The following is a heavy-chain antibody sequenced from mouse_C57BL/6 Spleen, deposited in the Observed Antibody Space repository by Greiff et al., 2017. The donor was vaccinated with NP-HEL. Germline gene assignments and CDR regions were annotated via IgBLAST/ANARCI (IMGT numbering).Heavy chain of an antibody. D-gene: IGHD1-1*01. Sequence: QVQLQQPGAELVRPGSSVKLSCKASGYTFTSYWMHWVKQRPIQGLEWIGNIDPSDSETHYNQKFKDKATLTVDKSSSTAYMQLSSLTSEDSAVYYCAIGDLYGSSYEDYYAMDYWGQGTSVTVSS. CDR2: IDPSDSET. CDR3: AIGDLYGSSYEDYYAMDY. J-gene: IGHJ4*01. V-gene: IGHV1-52*01. CDR1: GYTFTSYW.